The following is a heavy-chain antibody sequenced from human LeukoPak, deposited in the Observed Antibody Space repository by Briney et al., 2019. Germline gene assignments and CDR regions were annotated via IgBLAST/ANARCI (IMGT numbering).Heavy chain of an antibody. J-gene: IGHJ4*02. Sequence: ASVKVSCKASGYTFSGFYIHWARQAPGQGLEWMGRINPNTGGTNYAQNFQGRVTMTRDTSINTAYMELSRLRSDDTAVYYCARDGLYTYRCYEFDYWGQGTLVTVSS. CDR3: ARDGLYTYRCYEFDY. CDR1: GYTFSGFY. D-gene: IGHD3-16*01. V-gene: IGHV1-2*06. CDR2: INPNTGGT.